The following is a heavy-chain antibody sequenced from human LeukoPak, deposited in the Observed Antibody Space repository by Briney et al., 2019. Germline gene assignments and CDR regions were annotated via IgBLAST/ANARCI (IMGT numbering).Heavy chain of an antibody. Sequence: PGGSLRLSCAASGFTLSNYWMHWVRQAPGKGLVWVSRISIDGSITTYADSVKGRFTISRDNAKNTLYLQMNSLRAEDTATYYCAKGGSSTWFWDYMDVWGKGATVTVSS. J-gene: IGHJ6*03. D-gene: IGHD6-13*01. CDR2: ISIDGSIT. V-gene: IGHV3-74*01. CDR3: AKGGSSTWFWDYMDV. CDR1: GFTLSNYW.